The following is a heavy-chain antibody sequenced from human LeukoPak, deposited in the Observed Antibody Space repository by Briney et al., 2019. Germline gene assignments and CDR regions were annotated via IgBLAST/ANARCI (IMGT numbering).Heavy chain of an antibody. J-gene: IGHJ4*02. CDR2: IIPIFGTA. Sequence: SVKVSCKASGGTFSSYAISWVRQAPGQGLEWMGGIIPIFGTANYAQKFQGRVTITADESTSTAYMELSSLRTEDTAVYYCARASWELLRGTTRYYFDYWGQGTLVTVSS. D-gene: IGHD1-26*01. CDR1: GGTFSSYA. CDR3: ARASWELLRGTTRYYFDY. V-gene: IGHV1-69*13.